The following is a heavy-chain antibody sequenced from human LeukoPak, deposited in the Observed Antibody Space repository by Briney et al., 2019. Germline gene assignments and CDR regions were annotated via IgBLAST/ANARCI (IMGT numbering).Heavy chain of an antibody. D-gene: IGHD6-19*01. Sequence: PGESLRLSCAASGFTFSTYAMSWVRQAPGKGLEWVSGISGSGGNTYYADAVKGRFTISRDNSKNTLYLQMNSLRADDTAVYYCANGYSSGGGFDYWGQGTLVTVSP. V-gene: IGHV3-23*01. J-gene: IGHJ4*02. CDR3: ANGYSSGGGFDY. CDR1: GFTFSTYA. CDR2: ISGSGGNT.